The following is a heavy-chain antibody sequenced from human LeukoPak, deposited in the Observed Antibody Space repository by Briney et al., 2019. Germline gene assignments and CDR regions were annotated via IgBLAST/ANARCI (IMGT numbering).Heavy chain of an antibody. CDR3: ARGFCSGGSCYSLHYYYGMDV. Sequence: SDTLSLTCTVSGGSISSYYWRWIRQPPGKGLEWIGCMYYCGSTYYNPPLKSRVTISVDTSKNQFSLKLSSVTAADTAVYYCARGFCSGGSCYSLHYYYGMDVWGKGTTVTVSS. J-gene: IGHJ6*04. CDR1: GGSISSYY. V-gene: IGHV4-59*08. D-gene: IGHD2-15*01. CDR2: MYYCGST.